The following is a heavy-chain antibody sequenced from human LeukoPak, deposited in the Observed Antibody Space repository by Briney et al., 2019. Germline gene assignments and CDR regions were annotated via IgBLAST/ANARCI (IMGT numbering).Heavy chain of an antibody. CDR3: ARLPSPYVWGSYRLDAFDI. CDR1: GGSISSSSYY. J-gene: IGHJ3*02. CDR2: IYYSGST. Sequence: TSETLSLTCTVSGGSISSSSYYWGWIRQPPGKGLEWIGSIYYSGSTYYNPSLKSRVTISVDTSKNQFSLKLSSVTAADTAVYYCARLPSPYVWGSYRLDAFDIWGQGTMVTVSS. V-gene: IGHV4-39*07. D-gene: IGHD3-16*02.